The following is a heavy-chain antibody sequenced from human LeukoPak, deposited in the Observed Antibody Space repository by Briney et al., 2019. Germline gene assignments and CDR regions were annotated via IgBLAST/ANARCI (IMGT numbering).Heavy chain of an antibody. V-gene: IGHV4-59*01. CDR3: VRRPYSIPGYFDX. Sequence: SETLSLTCTVSGDSITDSYWHWFRQPPGQRLEWMGYMHYSGTTYSNPSLKSRVAISVDTSNKQLFLKMSSVTTADTAIYYCVRRPYSIPGYFDXXXXGALVTVSS. J-gene: IGHJ2*01. CDR1: GDSITDSY. D-gene: IGHD2-21*01. CDR2: MHYSGTT.